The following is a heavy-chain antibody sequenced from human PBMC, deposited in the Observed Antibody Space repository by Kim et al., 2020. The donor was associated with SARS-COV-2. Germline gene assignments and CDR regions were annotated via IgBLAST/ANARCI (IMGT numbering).Heavy chain of an antibody. CDR1: GFTVSSNY. V-gene: IGHV3-66*01. CDR3: ATAAGADYYYYYGMDV. D-gene: IGHD6-13*01. CDR2: IYSGGST. Sequence: GGSLRLSCAASGFTVSSNYMSWVRQAPGKGLAWVSVIYSGGSTYYADSVKGRFTISRDNSKNTLYLQMNSLRAEDTAVYYCATAAGADYYYYYGMDVWGQGTTVTVSS. J-gene: IGHJ6*02.